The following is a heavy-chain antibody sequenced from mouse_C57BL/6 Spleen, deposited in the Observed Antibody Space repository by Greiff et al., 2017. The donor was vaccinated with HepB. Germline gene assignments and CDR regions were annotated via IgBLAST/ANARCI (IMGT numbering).Heavy chain of an antibody. V-gene: IGHV1-64*01. CDR3: ARPLDYDYDGFAY. J-gene: IGHJ3*01. CDR1: GYTFTSYW. Sequence: QVQLQQPGAELVKPGASVKLSCKASGYTFTSYWMHWVKQRPGQGLEWIGMIHPNSGSTNYNEKFKSKATLTVAKSSSTAYMHLSSLTSEDSAVYYCARPLDYDYDGFAYWGQGTLVTVSA. D-gene: IGHD2-4*01. CDR2: IHPNSGST.